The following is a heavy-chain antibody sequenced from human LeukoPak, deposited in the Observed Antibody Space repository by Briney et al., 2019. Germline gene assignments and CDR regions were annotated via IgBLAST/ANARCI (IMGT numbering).Heavy chain of an antibody. CDR1: GGTFSSYA. D-gene: IGHD5-18*01. Sequence: SVKVSCKASGGTFSSYAISWVRQAPGQGLEWMGRIIPIFGIANYAQKFQGRVTITADKSTSTAYMELSSLRSEDTAVYYCARGLYPVDTDMVTSLAFDIWGQGTMVTVSS. CDR2: IIPIFGIA. V-gene: IGHV1-69*04. J-gene: IGHJ3*02. CDR3: ARGLYPVDTDMVTSLAFDI.